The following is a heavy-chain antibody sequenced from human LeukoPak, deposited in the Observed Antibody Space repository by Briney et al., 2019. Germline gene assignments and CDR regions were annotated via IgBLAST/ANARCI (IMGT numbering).Heavy chain of an antibody. V-gene: IGHV5-51*03. CDR2: IYPGDSDT. CDR3: ARAPTSVSNPYYFDY. D-gene: IGHD4-11*01. J-gene: IGHJ4*02. Sequence: GESLKISCKASGYSFSNYWIGWVRQMPGKGLEWMGIIYPGDSDTRYSPSFQGQVTISADKSITTGYLQWSSLKASATAMYYCARAPTSVSNPYYFDYWGKGALVTVSS. CDR1: GYSFSNYW.